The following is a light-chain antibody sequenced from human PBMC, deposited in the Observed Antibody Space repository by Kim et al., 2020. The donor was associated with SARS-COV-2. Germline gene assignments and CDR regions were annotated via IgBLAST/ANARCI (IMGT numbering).Light chain of an antibody. CDR2: DVS. Sequence: GQSITISCTETSSDVGGYNYVSWYQQHPGKAPKLMIYDVSKRPSGVSNRFSGSKSGNTASLTISGLQAEDEADYYCSSYTSSSTYVFGTGTKVTVL. J-gene: IGLJ1*01. V-gene: IGLV2-14*04. CDR1: SSDVGGYNY. CDR3: SSYTSSSTYV.